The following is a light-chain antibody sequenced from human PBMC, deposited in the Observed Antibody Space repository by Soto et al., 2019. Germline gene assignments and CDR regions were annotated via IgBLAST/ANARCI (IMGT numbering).Light chain of an antibody. Sequence: QAVVTQEPSLTVSPGGTVTLTCASSTGAVTSGYYPNWFQQKPGQPPKPLIYSTSNRQSWTPARFSGSLLGGKAALTLSGVQPEDEAEYYCLLYYGGYVFGTGTKVTVL. CDR3: LLYYGGYV. J-gene: IGLJ1*01. CDR1: TGAVTSGYY. V-gene: IGLV7-43*01. CDR2: STS.